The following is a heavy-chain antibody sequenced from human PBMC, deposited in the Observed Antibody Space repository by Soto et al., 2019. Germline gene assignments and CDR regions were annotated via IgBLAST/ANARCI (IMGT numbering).Heavy chain of an antibody. CDR3: TRDYGSGSAPGGYYYYMDV. CDR1: GFTFSGSA. D-gene: IGHD3-10*01. J-gene: IGHJ6*03. Sequence: SLRLSCAASGFTFSGSAMHWVRQASGKGLEWVGRIRSKANSYATAYAASVKGRFTISRDDSKNTAYLQMNSLKTEDTAVYYCTRDYGSGSAPGGYYYYMDVWGKGTTVTVSS. CDR2: IRSKANSYAT. V-gene: IGHV3-73*01.